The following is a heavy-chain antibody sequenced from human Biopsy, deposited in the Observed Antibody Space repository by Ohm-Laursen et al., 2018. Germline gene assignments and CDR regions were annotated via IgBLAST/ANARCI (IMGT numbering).Heavy chain of an antibody. CDR2: INHSGRT. D-gene: IGHD3-22*01. CDR3: VRGVDYYDPYHYYALDV. V-gene: IGHV4-34*01. J-gene: IGHJ6*02. CDR1: GGSISSYY. Sequence: SDTLSLTCSVSGGSISSYYWNWIRQTPGKGLEWIGEINHSGRTNYNPSLKSRVTISVDTSKNQFSLKVRSVTAADTAVYYCVRGVDYYDPYHYYALDVWGQGTTVTVSS.